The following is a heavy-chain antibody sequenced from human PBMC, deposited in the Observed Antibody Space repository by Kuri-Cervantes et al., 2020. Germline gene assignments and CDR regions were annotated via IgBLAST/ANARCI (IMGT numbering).Heavy chain of an antibody. CDR1: GGSISSSSYY. D-gene: IGHD3-22*01. J-gene: IGHJ6*03. V-gene: IGHV4-39*07. CDR2: IYYSGST. CDR3: ARAYYYDSSGYYYDYYYMDV. Sequence: SETLSLTCTVSGGSISSSSYYWGWIRQPPGKGLEWIGSIYYSGSTYYNPSLKSRVTISVDTSKNQFSLKLSSVTAADTAVYYCARAYYYDSSGYYYDYYYMDVWGKGTTVTVSS.